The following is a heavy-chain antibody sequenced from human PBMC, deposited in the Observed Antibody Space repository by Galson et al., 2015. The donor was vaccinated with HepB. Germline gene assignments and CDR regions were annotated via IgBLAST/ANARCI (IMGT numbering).Heavy chain of an antibody. CDR3: ARDQGGREPLLRYFQH. CDR1: GFTFSSYA. V-gene: IGHV3-30*09. D-gene: IGHD1-26*01. J-gene: IGHJ1*01. Sequence: SLRLSCAASGFTFSSYAMHWVRQAPGKGLEWVAVISYDGSNKYYADSVKGRFAISRDNSKNTLYLQMNSLRAEDTAVYYCARDQGGREPLLRYFQHWGQGTLVTVSS. CDR2: ISYDGSNK.